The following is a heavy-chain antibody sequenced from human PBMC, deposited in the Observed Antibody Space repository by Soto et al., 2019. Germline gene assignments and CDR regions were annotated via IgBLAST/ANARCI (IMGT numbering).Heavy chain of an antibody. Sequence: PGESLKISCKGSGYSFTSYWIGWVRQMPGKGLEWMGIIYPGDSDTRYSPSFQGQVTISADKSISTAYLQWSSLKASDTAMYYCARHPPIPPDEIVVVVDYGMDVWGQGPTVTVSS. CDR3: ARHPPIPPDEIVVVVDYGMDV. D-gene: IGHD2-15*01. CDR2: IYPGDSDT. J-gene: IGHJ6*02. V-gene: IGHV5-51*01. CDR1: GYSFTSYW.